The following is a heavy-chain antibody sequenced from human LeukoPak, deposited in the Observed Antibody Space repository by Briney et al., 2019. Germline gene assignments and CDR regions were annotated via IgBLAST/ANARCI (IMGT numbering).Heavy chain of an antibody. V-gene: IGHV4-4*09. CDR3: ARSLYENRIDP. D-gene: IGHD5/OR15-5a*01. CDR2: IYTSGST. Sequence: SETLSLTCTVSGGSISSYYWSWIRQPPGKGLEWIGYIYTSGSTNYNPSLKSRVTISVDTSKNQFSLKLSSVTAADTAVYYCARSLYENRIDPWGQGTLVTVSS. J-gene: IGHJ5*02. CDR1: GGSISSYY.